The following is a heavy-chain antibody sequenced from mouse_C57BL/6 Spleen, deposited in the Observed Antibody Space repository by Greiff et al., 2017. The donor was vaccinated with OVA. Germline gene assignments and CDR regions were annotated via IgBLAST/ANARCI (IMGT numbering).Heavy chain of an antibody. D-gene: IGHD3-2*02. V-gene: IGHV1-50*01. J-gene: IGHJ2*01. CDR2: IDPSDSYT. CDR3: ARSTAQAPDYFDY. CDR1: GYTFTSYW. Sequence: QVQLQQPGAELAKPGASVKLSCKASGYTFTSYWMQWVKQRPGQGLEWIGEIDPSDSYTNYNQKFKGKATLTVDTSSSTAYMQLSSLTSEDSAVYYCARSTAQAPDYFDYWGQGTTLTVSS.